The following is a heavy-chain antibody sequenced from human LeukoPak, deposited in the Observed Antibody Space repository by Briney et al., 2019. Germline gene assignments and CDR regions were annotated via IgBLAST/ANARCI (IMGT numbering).Heavy chain of an antibody. CDR3: AKFQGGLAVAGYFDY. Sequence: GGSLRLSCAASGFTVSSNYMSWVRQAPGKGLEWVSVIYSGGSAYYADSVKGRFTISRDNSKNTLYLQMNSLSAEDTAVYYCAKFQGGLAVAGYFDYWGQGTPVSVSS. V-gene: IGHV3-66*01. CDR2: IYSGGSA. CDR1: GFTVSSNY. D-gene: IGHD6-19*01. J-gene: IGHJ4*02.